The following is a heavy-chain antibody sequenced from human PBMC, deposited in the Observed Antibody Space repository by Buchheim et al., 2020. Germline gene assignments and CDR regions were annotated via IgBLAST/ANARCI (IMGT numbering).Heavy chain of an antibody. CDR3: ARRRITIFGVVKRAHTHYMDV. CDR1: GGSFSGYY. D-gene: IGHD3-3*01. Sequence: QVQLQQWGAGLLKPSETLSLTCAVYGGSFSGYYWSWIRQPPGKGLEWIGEINHSGSTNYNPSLKSRVTISVDTSQNKFSLKLSSVTAADTAVYYCARRRITIFGVVKRAHTHYMDVWGKGTT. CDR2: INHSGST. J-gene: IGHJ6*03. V-gene: IGHV4-34*01.